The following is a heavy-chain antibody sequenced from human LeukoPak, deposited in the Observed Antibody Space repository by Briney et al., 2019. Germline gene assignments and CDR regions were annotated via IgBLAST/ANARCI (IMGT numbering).Heavy chain of an antibody. CDR1: GFTVSSNY. Sequence: GGPLRLSCAASGFTVSSNYMSWVRQAPGKGPEWVSVIYSGGSTYYADSVKGRFTISSDNSKNTLYLRMNSLRAEEKAVYYCAKDNQLLGFGDPITVWGQGTLVTVSS. V-gene: IGHV3-53*01. CDR3: AKDNQLLGFGDPITV. CDR2: IYSGGST. J-gene: IGHJ4*02. D-gene: IGHD3-10*01.